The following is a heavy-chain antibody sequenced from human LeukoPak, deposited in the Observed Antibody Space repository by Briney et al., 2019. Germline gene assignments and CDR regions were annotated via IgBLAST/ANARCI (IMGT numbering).Heavy chain of an antibody. J-gene: IGHJ4*02. CDR1: GYSISSGYY. V-gene: IGHV4-38-2*02. CDR3: ARDRQYDFWSGYYGY. D-gene: IGHD3-3*01. Sequence: SETLSLTCSVSGYSISSGYYWGWIRQSPGKGLEWIGSIIHSGISYYNPSLKSRVTISVDTSNNQFSLKLSSVTASDTAIYYCARDRQYDFWSGYYGYWGQGTLVTVSS. CDR2: IIHSGIS.